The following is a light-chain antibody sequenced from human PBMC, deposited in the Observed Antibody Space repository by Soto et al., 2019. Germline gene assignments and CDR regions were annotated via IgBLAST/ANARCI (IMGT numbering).Light chain of an antibody. Sequence: QSALTQPASVSGSPGQSXTXXXXXXXXXXXGYNYGSWYQQHPGKAPKLMIYDVSNRPSGVSNRFSGSKSGNTASLTISGLQAEDEADYYCSSYTSSSTLDVVFGGGTKLTVL. CDR2: DVS. CDR3: SSYTSSSTLDVV. J-gene: IGLJ2*01. V-gene: IGLV2-14*01. CDR1: XXXXXGYNY.